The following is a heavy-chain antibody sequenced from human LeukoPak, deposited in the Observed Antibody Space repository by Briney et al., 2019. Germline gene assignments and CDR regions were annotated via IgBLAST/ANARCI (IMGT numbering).Heavy chain of an antibody. Sequence: GASVKVSCKASGYTFTSYAMHWVRQAPGQRLEWMGWSNAGNGNTKYSQEFQGRVTITRDTSASTAYMELSSLRAEDTAVYYCTRDRHKYNYDSSGHPPYWGQGTLVTVSS. V-gene: IGHV1-3*02. CDR2: SNAGNGNT. CDR3: TRDRHKYNYDSSGHPPY. D-gene: IGHD3-22*01. CDR1: GYTFTSYA. J-gene: IGHJ4*02.